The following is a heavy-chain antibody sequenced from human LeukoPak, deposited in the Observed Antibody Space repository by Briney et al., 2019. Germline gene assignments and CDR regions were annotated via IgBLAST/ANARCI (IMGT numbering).Heavy chain of an antibody. D-gene: IGHD2-15*01. J-gene: IGHJ4*02. CDR2: MNPNSGNT. Sequence: ASVKVSCKASGYTFTSYGISWVRQATGQGLEWMGWMNPNSGNTGYAQKFQGRVTMTRNTSISTAYMELSSLRSEDTAVYYCARASGYDYGDYWGQGTLVTVSS. CDR1: GYTFTSYG. V-gene: IGHV1-8*02. CDR3: ARASGYDYGDY.